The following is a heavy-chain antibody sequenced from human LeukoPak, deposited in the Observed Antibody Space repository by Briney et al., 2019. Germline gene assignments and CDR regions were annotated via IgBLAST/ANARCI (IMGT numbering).Heavy chain of an antibody. J-gene: IGHJ4*02. CDR1: GFTFSSYW. CDR2: IKQDGSEE. CDR3: ARVDIVATISKYYFDY. D-gene: IGHD5-12*01. Sequence: GGSLRLSCAASGFTFSSYWMSWVRQAPGKGLEWVANIKQDGSEEYYVDSVKGRFTISRENAKNSLYLQMNSLRAEDTAVYYCARVDIVATISKYYFDYWGQGTLVTVSS. V-gene: IGHV3-7*01.